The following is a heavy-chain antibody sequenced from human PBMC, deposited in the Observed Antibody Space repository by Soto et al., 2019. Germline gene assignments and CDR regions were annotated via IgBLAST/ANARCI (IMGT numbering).Heavy chain of an antibody. V-gene: IGHV4-34*01. CDR2: INHSGST. J-gene: IGHJ6*02. CDR1: GGSFSGYY. Sequence: SETLSLTCAVYGGSFSGYYWSWIRQPPGKGLEWIGEINHSGSTNYNPSLKSRVTISVDTSKNQFSLKLSSVTAADTAVYYCARGSDDNASGANYYGMDVWGQGTTVTVSS. CDR3: ARGSDDNASGANYYGMDV. D-gene: IGHD3-16*01.